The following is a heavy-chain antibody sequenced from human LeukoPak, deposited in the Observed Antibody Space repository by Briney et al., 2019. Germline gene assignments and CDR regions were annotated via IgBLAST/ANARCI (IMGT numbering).Heavy chain of an antibody. CDR1: GGTFSSYA. CDR3: ARAFQDVGYCSSTSCYIVIHWFDP. D-gene: IGHD2-2*02. V-gene: IGHV1-8*02. CDR2: MNPNSGNT. Sequence: ASVKVSCKASGGTFSSYAISWVRQATGQGLEWMGWMNPNSGNTGYAQKFQGRVTMTRNTSISTAYMELSSLRSEDTAVYYCARAFQDVGYCSSTSCYIVIHWFDPWGQGTLVTVSS. J-gene: IGHJ5*02.